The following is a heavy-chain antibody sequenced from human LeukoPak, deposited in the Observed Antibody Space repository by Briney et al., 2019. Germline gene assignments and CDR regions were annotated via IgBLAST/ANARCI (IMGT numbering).Heavy chain of an antibody. V-gene: IGHV1-8*01. J-gene: IGHJ5*02. D-gene: IGHD6-13*01. CDR2: MNPNSGNT. CDR3: ARGRWQQLVPFSAYNWFDP. Sequence: GASVKVSCKASGYTFTSYDINWVRQATGQGLEWMGWMNPNSGNTGYAQKFQGRVTMTRNTSISTAYMELSSLRSEDTAVYYCARGRWQQLVPFSAYNWFDPWGQGTLVTVSS. CDR1: GYTFTSYD.